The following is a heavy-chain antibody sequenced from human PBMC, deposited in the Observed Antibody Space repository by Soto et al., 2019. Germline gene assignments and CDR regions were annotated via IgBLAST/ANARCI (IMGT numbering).Heavy chain of an antibody. J-gene: IGHJ5*02. V-gene: IGHV4-59*01. CDR2: IYYSGTT. CDR1: GGSITNYL. Sequence: QVQLQESGPGLVKPSETLSLTCTVSGGSITNYLWSWIRQSPGKGLEWIGYIYYSGTTNYNPSLMSRVTSSVDTSKNLFSLKLTSVTAADTAVYYCARVYGSGSLTNWFDPWGRGTLVTVSS. D-gene: IGHD3-10*01. CDR3: ARVYGSGSLTNWFDP.